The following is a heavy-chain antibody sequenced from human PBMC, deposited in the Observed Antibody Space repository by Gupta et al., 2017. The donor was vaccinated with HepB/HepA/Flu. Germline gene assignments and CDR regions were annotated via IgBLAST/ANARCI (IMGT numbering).Heavy chain of an antibody. CDR1: GGSFSGYY. J-gene: IGHJ4*02. D-gene: IGHD3-22*01. CDR2: ISHSGTT. Sequence: QVQLQQWGAGLLKPSETLSLTCAVFGGSFSGYYWTWIRQPPGKGLEWIGEISHSGTTNNNPSLKRRVTISMDTSKNQFSLKLNSVTAADTAVYYCARGPTTNYDGDSGYYYFDYWGQGTLVTVSS. V-gene: IGHV4-34*01. CDR3: ARGPTTNYDGDSGYYYFDY.